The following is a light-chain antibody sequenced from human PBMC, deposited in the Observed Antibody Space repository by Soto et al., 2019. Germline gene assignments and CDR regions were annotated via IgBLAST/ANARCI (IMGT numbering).Light chain of an antibody. J-gene: IGKJ1*01. CDR1: QSVSSNY. V-gene: IGKV3-20*01. CDR3: QQYGSAPWT. Sequence: EIVLTQSPGTLSLSPGERATISCRASQSVSSNYLAWYQQKPGQAPRLLIYAASNRASGIPDRFSGSGSGTDFTLTVSRLEPEDFAVYYCQQYGSAPWTFGQGTKVEI. CDR2: AAS.